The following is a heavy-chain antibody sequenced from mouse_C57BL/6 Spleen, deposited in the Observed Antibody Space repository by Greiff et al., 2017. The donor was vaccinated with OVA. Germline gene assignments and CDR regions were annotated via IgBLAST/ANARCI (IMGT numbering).Heavy chain of an antibody. Sequence: VQLQQPGAALVQPVASVQMSCKSSCFSFTCYFLSLVNQLPFPVLAWIGDIYPGSGSTNYNEKFKSKATLTVDTSSSTAYRQLSSLTSEDSAVYYCARRWDDWFAYWGQGTLVTVSA. CDR2: IYPGSGST. J-gene: IGHJ3*01. D-gene: IGHD4-1*01. CDR1: CFSFTCYF. CDR3: ARRWDDWFAY. V-gene: IGHV1-55*01.